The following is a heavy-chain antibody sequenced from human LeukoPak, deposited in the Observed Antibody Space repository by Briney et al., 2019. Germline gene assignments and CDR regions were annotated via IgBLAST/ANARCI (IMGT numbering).Heavy chain of an antibody. D-gene: IGHD2-15*01. J-gene: IGHJ4*02. V-gene: IGHV3-7*01. CDR1: GFTFSNYW. CDR2: IKQDGSEK. Sequence: GGSLRLSCAASGFTFSNYWMSWVRQAPGKGLEWVANIKQDGSEKYYVDSVKGRFTISRDNAKNSLYLQMNSLRAEDTAVYYCARDHGISWSLFDYWGQGTLVTVSP. CDR3: ARDHGISWSLFDY.